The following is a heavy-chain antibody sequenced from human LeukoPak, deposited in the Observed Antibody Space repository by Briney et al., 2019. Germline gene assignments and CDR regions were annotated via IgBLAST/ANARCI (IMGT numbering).Heavy chain of an antibody. V-gene: IGHV3-33*01. Sequence: GRSLRLSCAASGFTFSSYGMHWVRQAPGKGLEWVAVIWYDGSNKYYADSVKGRFTISRDNSKNTLYLQMSSLRAEDTAVYYCARDRNPKDIVVFGNWFDPWGQGTLVTVSS. CDR1: GFTFSSYG. J-gene: IGHJ5*02. D-gene: IGHD2-2*01. CDR2: IWYDGSNK. CDR3: ARDRNPKDIVVFGNWFDP.